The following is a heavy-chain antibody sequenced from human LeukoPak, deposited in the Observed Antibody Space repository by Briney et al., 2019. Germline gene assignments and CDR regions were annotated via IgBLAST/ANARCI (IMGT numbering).Heavy chain of an antibody. CDR3: ARPLIPVAEDAFNI. D-gene: IGHD6-19*01. CDR2: IYPGDSDT. J-gene: IGHJ3*02. V-gene: IGHV5-51*01. Sequence: GESLKISCKGSGYRFTNYWIGWVRQMPGKGLEWMGIIYPGDSDTKYSPSFRGQVTISADKSISTAYLQWNSLKASDTAMYYCARPLIPVAEDAFNIWGQGTMVTVSS. CDR1: GYRFTNYW.